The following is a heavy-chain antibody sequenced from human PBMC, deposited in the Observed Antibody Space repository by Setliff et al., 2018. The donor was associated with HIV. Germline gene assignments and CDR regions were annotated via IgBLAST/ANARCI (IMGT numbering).Heavy chain of an antibody. CDR3: ARDRGRGSGSPTRTYYYYGMDV. D-gene: IGHD3-10*01. CDR1: GGSISSYY. CDR2: IYYSGSI. Sequence: SETLSLTCTVSGGSISSYYWSWIRQPPGKGLEWIGSIYYSGSINYNPSLESRVTISVDTSKNKYSLKLRSVTTADTAVYYCARDRGRGSGSPTRTYYYYGMDVWGQGTTVTVS. V-gene: IGHV4-59*01. J-gene: IGHJ6*02.